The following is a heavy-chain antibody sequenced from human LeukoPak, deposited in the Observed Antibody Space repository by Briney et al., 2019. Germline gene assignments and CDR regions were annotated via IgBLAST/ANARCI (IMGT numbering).Heavy chain of an antibody. CDR2: IDPSDSYT. V-gene: IGHV5-10-1*01. CDR1: GYSFTSYW. J-gene: IGHJ5*02. D-gene: IGHD3-10*01. CDR3: ASDPYYYGSGSYQGGFDP. Sequence: GESLKISCKGSGYSFTSYWISWVRQMPGKGLEWMGRIDPSDSYTNHSPSFQGHVTISADKSISTAYLQWSSLKASDTAMYYCASDPYYYGSGSYQGGFDPWGQGTLVTVSS.